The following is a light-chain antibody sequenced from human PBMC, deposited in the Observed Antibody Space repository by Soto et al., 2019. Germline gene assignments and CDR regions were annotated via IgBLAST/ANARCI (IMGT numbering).Light chain of an antibody. CDR1: RNISSD. Sequence: IQMTQSTSSLYASLGDRVTLRCRASRNISSDLNWYQQKPGKAPKLLIYRASTLQNGVPSRFSGAGSATDFTLTISSLQPEDFATYSCQQSYSTLPYTFGQGTNVDIK. CDR3: QQSYSTLPYT. CDR2: RAS. J-gene: IGKJ2*01. V-gene: IGKV1-39*01.